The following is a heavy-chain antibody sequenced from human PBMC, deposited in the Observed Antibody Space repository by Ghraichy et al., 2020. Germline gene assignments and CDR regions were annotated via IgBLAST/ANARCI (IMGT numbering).Heavy chain of an antibody. V-gene: IGHV4-39*01. D-gene: IGHD3-22*01. CDR1: GGSISSSSYY. CDR2: IYYSGST. CDR3: ARQPYYYDSSGYYYEFSFDD. Sequence: SETLSLTCTVSGGSISSSSYYWGWIRQPPGKGLEWMGSIYYSGSTYYNPSLKSRVTISVDTSKDQFSLELSSVTAEDTAVYYCARQPYYYDSSGYYYEFSFDDWGPGTLVTVSS. J-gene: IGHJ4*02.